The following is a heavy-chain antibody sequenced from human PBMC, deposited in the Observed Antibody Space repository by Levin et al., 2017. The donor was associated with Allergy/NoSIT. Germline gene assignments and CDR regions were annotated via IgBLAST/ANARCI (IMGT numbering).Heavy chain of an antibody. V-gene: IGHV3-33*01. J-gene: IGHJ4*02. Sequence: SCAASGFTFSSYGMHWVRQAPGKGLEWVAVIWYDGSNKYYADSVKGRFTISRDNSKNTLYLQMNSLRAEDTAVYYCARDLGSGYSYGIDYWGQGTLVTVSS. CDR1: GFTFSSYG. CDR2: IWYDGSNK. CDR3: ARDLGSGYSYGIDY. D-gene: IGHD5-18*01.